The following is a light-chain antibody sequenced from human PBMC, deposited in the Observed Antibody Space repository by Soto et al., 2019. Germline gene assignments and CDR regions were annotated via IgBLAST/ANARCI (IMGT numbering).Light chain of an antibody. CDR1: NSDVGGLNY. CDR2: EVS. J-gene: IGLJ3*02. CDR3: SSFTISSTWV. V-gene: IGLV2-14*01. Sequence: QSALTQPASVSGSPGQSITISCTGTNSDVGGLNYVSWYQHHPGNAPKLIIYEVSYRPSGVSDRFSGSKSDNTASLTISGLQNDDEADYYCSSFTISSTWVFGGGTKLTVL.